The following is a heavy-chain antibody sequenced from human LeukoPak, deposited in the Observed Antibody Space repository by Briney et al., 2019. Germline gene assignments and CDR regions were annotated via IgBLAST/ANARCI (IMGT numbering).Heavy chain of an antibody. CDR2: ILTHATT. CDR1: KGSISSDH. D-gene: IGHD1-26*01. J-gene: IGHJ4*02. Sequence: SETLSLTCTVSKGSISSDHWSWVWHRPGKGLELVWYILTHATTNYNPHLTSRLTISVDTSKNQFTLKLRSVTAADTAVYYRARLRVSASYLYSFDYWRQGPLVTVSS. V-gene: IGHV4-4*09. CDR3: ARLRVSASYLYSFDY.